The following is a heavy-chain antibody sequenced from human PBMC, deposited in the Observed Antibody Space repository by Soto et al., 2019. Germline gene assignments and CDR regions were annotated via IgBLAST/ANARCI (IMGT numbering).Heavy chain of an antibody. J-gene: IGHJ4*02. CDR2: ISAYNRNT. V-gene: IGHV1-18*01. D-gene: IGHD6-13*01. Sequence: QVQLVQSGAEVKKPGASVKVSCKASGYTFTSYGISWVRQAPGQGLEWMGWISAYNRNTNYAPKPQGRGTMTTDTSTRAAYMELRSVGSDATTVYYCARDWAAACHFDYWGQGALVTVSS. CDR3: ARDWAAACHFDY. CDR1: GYTFTSYG.